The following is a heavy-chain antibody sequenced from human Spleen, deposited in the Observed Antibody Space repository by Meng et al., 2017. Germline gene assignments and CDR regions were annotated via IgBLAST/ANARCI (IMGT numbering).Heavy chain of an antibody. D-gene: IGHD2-15*01. Sequence: GESLKISCAASGVTFSGYWMSWVRQAPGKGLEWVASIKQDGSEKYYVDSVKGRFTISRDNAKNSLYLQMNSLRAEDTTVYYCARDRGCSGGSCYGRRYYYYGMDVWGQGTTVTVSS. V-gene: IGHV3-7*01. CDR3: ARDRGCSGGSCYGRRYYYYGMDV. CDR1: GVTFSGYW. J-gene: IGHJ6*02. CDR2: IKQDGSEK.